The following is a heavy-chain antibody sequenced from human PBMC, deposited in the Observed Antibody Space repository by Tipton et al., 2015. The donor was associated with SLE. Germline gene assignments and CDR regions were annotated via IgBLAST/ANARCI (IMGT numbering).Heavy chain of an antibody. CDR3: ARVIPYCTNGVCSNDAFAI. Sequence: VQSGAEVKKPGASVNVSCKASGYTFTSYGISWVRQAPGQGLEWMGWISAYNGNTNYAQKLQGRVTMTTDTSTSTAYMELRSLRSDDTAGYYCARVIPYCTNGVCSNDAFAIWGQGTMVTVSS. CDR2: ISAYNGNT. J-gene: IGHJ3*02. V-gene: IGHV1-18*01. CDR1: GYTFTSYG. D-gene: IGHD2-8*01.